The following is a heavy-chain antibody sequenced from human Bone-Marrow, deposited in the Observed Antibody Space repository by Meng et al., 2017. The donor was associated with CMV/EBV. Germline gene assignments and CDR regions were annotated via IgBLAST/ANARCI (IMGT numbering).Heavy chain of an antibody. D-gene: IGHD2-2*01. V-gene: IGHV1-2*02. CDR3: ARDAPGGPAEDTSNWFDP. J-gene: IGHJ5*02. CDR2: INPNSGGT. CDR1: GYTFSGYY. Sequence: ASVKVSCKASGYTFSGYYMHWVRQASGQGLEWMGWINPNSGGTNYAQKLQGRVTMTTDTSTSTAYMELRSLRSDDTAVYYCARDAPGGPAEDTSNWFDPWGQGPLVTVSS.